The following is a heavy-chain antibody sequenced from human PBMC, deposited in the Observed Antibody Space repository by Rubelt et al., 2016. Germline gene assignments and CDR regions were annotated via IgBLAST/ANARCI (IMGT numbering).Heavy chain of an antibody. J-gene: IGHJ4*02. CDR1: GYSISSAYY. CDR2: IYYSGRT. D-gene: IGHD2-21*01. CDR3: ARNGAYCQEN. Sequence: QVQLQESGPGLVKSSETLSLTCIVSGYSISSAYYWGWIRQPPGKGLEWIGSIYYSGRTYDNPSLKSRVTISVDTSKNQSSLKLGSVTAADTAVYYCARNGAYCQENWGQGTLVTVSS. V-gene: IGHV4-38-2*02.